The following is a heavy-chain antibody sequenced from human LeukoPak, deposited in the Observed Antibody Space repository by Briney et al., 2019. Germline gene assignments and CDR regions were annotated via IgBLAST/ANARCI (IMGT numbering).Heavy chain of an antibody. D-gene: IGHD5-18*01. Sequence: SVKVSCKASGGTFSSYAISWVRQAPGQGLNYAQKFQGRVTITADESTSTAYMELSSLRSEDTAVYYCASIPSVEDTAMVVYQVYGMDVWGQGTTLTVSS. CDR3: ASIPSVEDTAMVVYQVYGMDV. CDR1: GGTFSSYA. J-gene: IGHJ6*02. V-gene: IGHV1-69*13.